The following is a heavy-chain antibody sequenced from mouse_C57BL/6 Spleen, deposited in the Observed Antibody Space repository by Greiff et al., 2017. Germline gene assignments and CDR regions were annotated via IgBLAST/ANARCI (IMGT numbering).Heavy chain of an antibody. V-gene: IGHV5-17*01. Sequence: EVQGVESGGGLVKPGGSLKLSCAASGFTFSDYGMHWVRQAPGKGLEWVAYISRGSSTIYYADTVKGRFTISRDNAKNTLFLQMTSLRSEDTAMYYCARPNGNYLGWYFDVWGTGTTVTVSS. D-gene: IGHD2-1*01. CDR1: GFTFSDYG. J-gene: IGHJ1*03. CDR2: ISRGSSTI. CDR3: ARPNGNYLGWYFDV.